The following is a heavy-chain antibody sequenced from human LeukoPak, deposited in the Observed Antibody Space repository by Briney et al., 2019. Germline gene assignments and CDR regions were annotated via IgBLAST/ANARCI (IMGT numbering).Heavy chain of an antibody. J-gene: IGHJ4*02. CDR1: GFTFSNYT. D-gene: IGHD2-2*01. Sequence: KPGGSLRLSCAASGFTFSNYTMNWVRQAPGKGLEWVSSISSSSSYIYYADSVEGRFTISRDNAKNSLYLQMNSLRAEDSAVYYCASLVVPAASYWGQGTLVTVSS. V-gene: IGHV3-21*01. CDR2: ISSSSSYI. CDR3: ASLVVPAASY.